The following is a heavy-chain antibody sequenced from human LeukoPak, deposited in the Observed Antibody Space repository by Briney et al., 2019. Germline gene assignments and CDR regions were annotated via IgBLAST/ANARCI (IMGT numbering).Heavy chain of an antibody. CDR3: ARRAYYDSSGYHPTSGYFDL. CDR2: IYVNGIT. D-gene: IGHD3-22*01. CDR1: GGSMFNYY. V-gene: IGHV4-4*08. Sequence: SETLSLTCTVSGGSMFNYYWNWIRQPPGKGLEWIGYIYVNGITDYSPSLRSRGTISIATSKNQFSLRLTSVTAADTAMYYCARRAYYDSSGYHPTSGYFDLWGRGTLVSVSS. J-gene: IGHJ2*01.